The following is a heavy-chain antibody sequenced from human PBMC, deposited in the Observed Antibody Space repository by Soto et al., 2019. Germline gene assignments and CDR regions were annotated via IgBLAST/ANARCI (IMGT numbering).Heavy chain of an antibody. J-gene: IGHJ6*02. CDR2: IKQDGSEK. V-gene: IGHV3-7*03. CDR3: ARVNSPPPVHYGMDV. Sequence: GGSLRLSCAASGFTFSSYWMSWVRQAPGKGLEWVANIKQDGSEKYYVDSVKGRFTISRDNAKNSLYLQMNSLRAEDTAVYYCARVNSPPPVHYGMDVWGQGTTVTVSS. D-gene: IGHD5-18*01. CDR1: GFTFSSYW.